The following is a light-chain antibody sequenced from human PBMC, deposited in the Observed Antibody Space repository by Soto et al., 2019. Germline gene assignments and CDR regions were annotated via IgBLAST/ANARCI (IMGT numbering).Light chain of an antibody. V-gene: IGKV1-39*01. J-gene: IGKJ1*01. CDR1: QSISSY. Sequence: DIQMTQSPSSLSASVGDRVTITCRASQSISSYLNWYQQKPGKATKLLIYAASSLQSGVPSRFSGSGSGTDVTLTISSLQPEDFATYYCQQSYSTLGTFGQGTKVDIK. CDR2: AAS. CDR3: QQSYSTLGT.